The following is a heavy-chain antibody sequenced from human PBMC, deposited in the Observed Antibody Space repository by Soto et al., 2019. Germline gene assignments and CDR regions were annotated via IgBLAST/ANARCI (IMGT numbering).Heavy chain of an antibody. Sequence: PSETLSLTCTVSGGSISSGDYYWSWIRQPPGKGLEWIGYIYYSGSTYYNPSLKSRVTISVDTSKNHFSLKLSSVTAADTAVYYCARFFSDSSSFFDPWGQGPLVPVSS. CDR1: GGSISSGDYY. J-gene: IGHJ5*02. CDR3: ARFFSDSSSFFDP. D-gene: IGHD6-13*01. V-gene: IGHV4-30-4*01. CDR2: IYYSGST.